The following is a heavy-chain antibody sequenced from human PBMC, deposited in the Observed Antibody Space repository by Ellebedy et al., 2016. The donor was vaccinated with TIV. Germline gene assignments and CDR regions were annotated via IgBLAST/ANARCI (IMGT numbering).Heavy chain of an antibody. CDR2: IWYDGSNK. CDR3: ARTGCSGGSCYSPFDY. V-gene: IGHV3-33*01. D-gene: IGHD2-15*01. CDR1: GFTFSSYG. Sequence: GESLKISXAASGFTFSSYGMHWVRQAPGKGLEWVAVIWYDGSNKYYADSVKGRFTISRDNSKNTLYLQMNSLRAEDTAVYYCARTGCSGGSCYSPFDYWGQGTLVTVSS. J-gene: IGHJ4*02.